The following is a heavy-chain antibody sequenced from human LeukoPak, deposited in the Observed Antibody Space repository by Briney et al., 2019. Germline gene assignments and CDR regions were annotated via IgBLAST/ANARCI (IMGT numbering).Heavy chain of an antibody. D-gene: IGHD2-15*01. J-gene: IGHJ6*02. Sequence: GGSLRLSCAASGFTFSSYAMSWVRQAPGKGRDGVSAISVSGGSTYYADSVKGRFTISRDNSKNTLYLQMNSLRADDTAVYYCARTRYCSGGSCYHSGYYGMDVWGQGTTVTVSS. CDR1: GFTFSSYA. V-gene: IGHV3-23*01. CDR2: ISVSGGST. CDR3: ARTRYCSGGSCYHSGYYGMDV.